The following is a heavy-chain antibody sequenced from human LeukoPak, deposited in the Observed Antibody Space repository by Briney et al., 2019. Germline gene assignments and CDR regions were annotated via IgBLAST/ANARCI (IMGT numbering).Heavy chain of an antibody. V-gene: IGHV3-20*01. Sequence: GGSLRLSCEASGFIFDDYGMSWVRQAPGKGLEWVSGTNWNGGTKGYADSVKGRFTIPRDNAKNSLYLQMNSLRAEDTAFYHCARSSTWYRYWYLDLWGRGTLVTVSS. CDR1: GFIFDDYG. J-gene: IGHJ2*01. CDR3: ARSSTWYRYWYLDL. CDR2: TNWNGGTK. D-gene: IGHD6-13*01.